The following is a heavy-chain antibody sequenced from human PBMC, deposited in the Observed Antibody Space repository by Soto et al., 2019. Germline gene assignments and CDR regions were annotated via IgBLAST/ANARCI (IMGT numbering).Heavy chain of an antibody. J-gene: IGHJ6*02. V-gene: IGHV3-21*01. CDR3: ARDHHSASSYWGYYYYGMDV. D-gene: IGHD3-10*01. Sequence: EVQLVESGGGLVKPGGSLRLSCAASGFTFSSYSMNWVRQAPGKGLECVSSISSSSSYIYYADSVKGRFTISRDNAKNSLYLQMNSLRAEDTVVYYCARDHHSASSYWGYYYYGMDVWGQGTTVTVSS. CDR1: GFTFSSYS. CDR2: ISSSSSYI.